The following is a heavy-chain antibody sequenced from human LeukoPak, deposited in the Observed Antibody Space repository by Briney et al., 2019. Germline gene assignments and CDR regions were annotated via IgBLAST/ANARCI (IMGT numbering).Heavy chain of an antibody. CDR2: IYSGGST. J-gene: IGHJ4*02. V-gene: IGHV3-66*02. CDR3: ARDSRLTTIFGVVSN. CDR1: GLTVSSNY. Sequence: GGSLRLSCAASGLTVSSNYMSWVRQAPGKGLEWVSVIYSGGSTYYADSVKGRFTISRDNSKNTLYLQMNSLRPEDTAVYYCARDSRLTTIFGVVSNWGQGTLSPSPQ. D-gene: IGHD3-3*01.